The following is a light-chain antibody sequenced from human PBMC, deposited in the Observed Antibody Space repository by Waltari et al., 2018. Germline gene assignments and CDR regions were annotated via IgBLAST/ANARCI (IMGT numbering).Light chain of an antibody. Sequence: EIVLTQSPATLSLSPGERGTLSCRASQSVSRFLALYQQKPGQAPRLLIYGASTRATGIPDRFSGSGSGTDFSLTISRLEPEDFAVYYCQKYDRLPATFGQGTKVEIK. J-gene: IGKJ1*01. V-gene: IGKV3-20*01. CDR2: GAS. CDR3: QKYDRLPAT. CDR1: QSVSRF.